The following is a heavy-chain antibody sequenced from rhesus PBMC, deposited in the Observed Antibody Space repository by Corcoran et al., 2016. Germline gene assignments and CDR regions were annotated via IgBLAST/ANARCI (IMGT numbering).Heavy chain of an antibody. V-gene: IGHV4-165*01. CDR2: IDSSGST. J-gene: IGHJ2*01. D-gene: IGHD2-15*01. Sequence: QLQLQESGPGLVQPSETLSLTCAVSGGSISGSWWSWIRHPPGTGLEWLGRIDSSGSTDYNPYRKSRVTSSRDTSKNQVSLKLSSGTAADTAVYYCARASKYCSSTYCALLGYFDLWGPGTPITISS. CDR3: ARASKYCSSTYCALLGYFDL. CDR1: GGSISGSW.